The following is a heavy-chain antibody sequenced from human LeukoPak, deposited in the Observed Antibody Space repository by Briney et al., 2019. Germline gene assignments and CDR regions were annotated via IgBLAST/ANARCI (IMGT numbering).Heavy chain of an antibody. V-gene: IGHV1-69*01. D-gene: IGHD2-15*01. CDR1: GGTFSSYA. Sequence: RASVKVSCKASGGTFSSYAISWVRQAPGQGLEWMGGIIPIFGTANYAQKFQGKVTITADESTSTAHMELSSLRSEDTAVHYCARGDFGYCSGGSCYSGDYWGQGTLVTVSS. CDR2: IIPIFGTA. CDR3: ARGDFGYCSGGSCYSGDY. J-gene: IGHJ4*02.